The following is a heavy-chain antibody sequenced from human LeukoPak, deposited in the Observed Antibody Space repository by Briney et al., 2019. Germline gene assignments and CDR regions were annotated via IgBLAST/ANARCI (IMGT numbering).Heavy chain of an antibody. J-gene: IGHJ4*02. CDR1: GGSISSGGYY. CDR3: ARSTDYGGNSTYFDY. CDR2: IYYSGST. Sequence: SQTLSLTCTVSGGSISSGGYYWSWIRQHPGKGLEWIGYIYYSGSTYYNPSLKSRVTISVDTSKNQFSLKLSSVTAADTAVYYCARSTDYGGNSTYFDYWGQGALVTVSS. D-gene: IGHD4-23*01. V-gene: IGHV4-31*03.